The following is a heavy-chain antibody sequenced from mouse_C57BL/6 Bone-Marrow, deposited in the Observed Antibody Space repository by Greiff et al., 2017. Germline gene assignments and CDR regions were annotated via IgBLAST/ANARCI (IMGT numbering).Heavy chain of an antibody. CDR3: ARLGRRGGYFDV. CDR1: GYTFTSYW. CDR2: IDPSDSYT. V-gene: IGHV1-69*01. Sequence: QVQLQQPGAELVMPGASVKLSCKASGYTFTSYWMHWVKQRPGQGLEWIGEIDPSDSYTNYTQKFKGKSTLTVDKSSSTAYMQLSSLTSEDSAVYYCARLGRRGGYFDVWGTGTTVTVSS. J-gene: IGHJ1*03.